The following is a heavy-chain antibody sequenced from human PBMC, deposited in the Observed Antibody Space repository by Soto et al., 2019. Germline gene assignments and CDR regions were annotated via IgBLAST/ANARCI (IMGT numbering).Heavy chain of an antibody. CDR3: ARDRQYSRHNYFDY. Sequence: GGSLRLSCAASGFTFSSYWMSWVRQAPGKGLEWVANIKQDGSEKYYVDSVKGRFTISRDNAKNSLYLQMNSLRAEDTAVYYCARDRQYSRHNYFDYWGQGTLVTVSS. D-gene: IGHD6-13*01. CDR1: GFTFSSYW. CDR2: IKQDGSEK. V-gene: IGHV3-7*05. J-gene: IGHJ4*02.